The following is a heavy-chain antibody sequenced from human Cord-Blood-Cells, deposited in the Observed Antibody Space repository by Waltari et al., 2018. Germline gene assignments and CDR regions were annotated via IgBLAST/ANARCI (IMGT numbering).Heavy chain of an antibody. V-gene: IGHV1-2*06. CDR2: INPNSGGT. CDR3: ASGTIRTGMDV. CDR1: GYTLAGYY. J-gene: IGHJ6*02. Sequence: QVQLVPTGAEVKKPGDSVKVPCQASGYTLAGYYMHWVRQAPGQGLEWMGRINPNSGGTNYAQKFQGRVTMTRDTSISTAYMELSRLRSDDTAVYYCASGTIRTGMDVWGQGTTVTVSS. D-gene: IGHD3-3*01.